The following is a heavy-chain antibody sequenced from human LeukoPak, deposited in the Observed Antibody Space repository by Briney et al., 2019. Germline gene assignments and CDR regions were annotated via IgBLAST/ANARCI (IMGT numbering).Heavy chain of an antibody. J-gene: IGHJ4*02. Sequence: ASVKVSCTPSGDSFNRFAVNWVRQAPGQGLEWMGRIMPTLGITNYAKEFQARVTITADISPSAAYMELKNLTSLDTAVYYCARGHTDSIHYWGQGTQVTVSS. CDR1: GDSFNRFA. D-gene: IGHD5-18*01. V-gene: IGHV1-69*04. CDR3: ARGHTDSIHY. CDR2: IMPTLGIT.